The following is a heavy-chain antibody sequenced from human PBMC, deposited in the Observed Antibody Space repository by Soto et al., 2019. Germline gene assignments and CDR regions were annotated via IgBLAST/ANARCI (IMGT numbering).Heavy chain of an antibody. CDR3: AKDGDHTSRYYMDV. Sequence: GGSLRLSCAASGFTFSSYAMSWVRQAPGKGLEWVSDISGSGGSTYYADSVKGRFTISRDNSKNTLYLQMNSLRAEDTAVYYCAKDGDHTSRYYMDVWGKGTTVTVSS. D-gene: IGHD2-2*01. J-gene: IGHJ6*03. V-gene: IGHV3-23*01. CDR2: ISGSGGST. CDR1: GFTFSSYA.